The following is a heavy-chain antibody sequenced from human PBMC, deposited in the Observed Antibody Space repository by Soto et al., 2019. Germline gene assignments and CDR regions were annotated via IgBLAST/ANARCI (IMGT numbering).Heavy chain of an antibody. V-gene: IGHV1-69*01. CDR1: GGTFNVYA. J-gene: IGHJ6*02. CDR3: AIFRVPQSRGVYYSYDMDV. CDR2: IIPTFGTS. Sequence: QVQLVHSGAEVKKPGSSVKVSCKVSGGTFNVYAISWVRQAPGQGLEWMGGIIPTFGTSNYAQKFQGRVTIAADESTSTVYMDLSSLKFEDTAVYSCAIFRVPQSRGVYYSYDMDVWGQGTTVTVSS. D-gene: IGHD3-3*01.